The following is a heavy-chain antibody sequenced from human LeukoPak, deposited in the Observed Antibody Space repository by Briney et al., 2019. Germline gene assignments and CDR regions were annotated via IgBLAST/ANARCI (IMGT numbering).Heavy chain of an antibody. J-gene: IGHJ4*02. CDR3: ARERYSSGWSLAYFDY. V-gene: IGHV4-39*02. D-gene: IGHD6-19*01. CDR2: IYYSGST. Sequence: SETLSLTCTVSGGSISSSSYYWDWIRQPPGKGLEWIGSIYYSGSTYYNPSLKSRVTISVDTSKNQFSLKLSSVTAADTAVYYCARERYSSGWSLAYFDYWGQGTLVTVSS. CDR1: GGSISSSSYY.